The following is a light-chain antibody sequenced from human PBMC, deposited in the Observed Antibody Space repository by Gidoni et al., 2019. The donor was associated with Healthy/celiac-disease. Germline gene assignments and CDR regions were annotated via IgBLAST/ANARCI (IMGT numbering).Light chain of an antibody. CDR1: KLGDKY. CDR3: QAWDSSTVV. Sequence: SSELTPPPSVSVSPGQTASITCSGDKLGDKYACWYQQKPGQSPVLGIYQDSKRPSGIPERFSGSNSGNTATLTISGTQAMDEADYYCQAWDSSTVVFGGGTKLTVL. CDR2: QDS. J-gene: IGLJ2*01. V-gene: IGLV3-1*01.